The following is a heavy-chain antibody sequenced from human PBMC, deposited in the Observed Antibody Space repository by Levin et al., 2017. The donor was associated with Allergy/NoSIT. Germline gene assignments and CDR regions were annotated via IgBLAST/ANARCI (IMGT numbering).Heavy chain of an antibody. CDR3: ITDYPNYGCSRGGCNWFDP. CDR1: GFTFNNAW. V-gene: IGHV3-15*01. D-gene: IGHD4-17*01. Sequence: GGSLRLSCSASGFTFNNAWMSWVRQAPGKGLEWVGRIKSKTDGGTTDYAAPVKGRFTISRDDSKNMLYLQMDSLKTEDTAVYYCITDYPNYGCSRGGCNWFDPWGQGTLVTVSS. CDR2: IKSKTDGGTT. J-gene: IGHJ5*02.